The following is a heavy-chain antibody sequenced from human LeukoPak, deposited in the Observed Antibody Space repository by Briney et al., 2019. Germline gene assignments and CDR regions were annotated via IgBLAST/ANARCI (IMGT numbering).Heavy chain of an antibody. CDR1: VCTFSSYA. CDR3: GRGRSGGRPHFDY. V-gene: IGHV1-69*05. Sequence: SVKVSCKASVCTFSSYALSWVRQAPGQGLDWIGRIIHIFGTANYAQKFQSRVTITTDESTSTAYMELSSLRSEDTAVYYCGRGRSGGRPHFDYWGQGTLLTVSS. J-gene: IGHJ4*02. D-gene: IGHD2-15*01. CDR2: IIHIFGTA.